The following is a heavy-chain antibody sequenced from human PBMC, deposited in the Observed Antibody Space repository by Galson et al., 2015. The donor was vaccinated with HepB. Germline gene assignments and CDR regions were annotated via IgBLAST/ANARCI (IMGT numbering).Heavy chain of an antibody. Sequence: SLRLSCAASGFTFNGYAMHWVRQAPGKGLEWVAVISHHGSQKYYADSVEGRFTISRDNSKNTLYLQMHSPRPEDTAMYYCARDVEDYWSGRYGAWTMAVWGQGTTVTVSS. V-gene: IGHV3-30*04. CDR3: ARDVEDYWSGRYGAWTMAV. CDR2: ISHHGSQK. CDR1: GFTFNGYA. D-gene: IGHD3-3*01. J-gene: IGHJ6*02.